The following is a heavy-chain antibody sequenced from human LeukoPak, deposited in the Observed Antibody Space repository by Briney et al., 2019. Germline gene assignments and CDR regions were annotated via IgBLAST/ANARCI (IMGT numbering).Heavy chain of an antibody. Sequence: AGGSLRLSCAASGFTVSSNYMSWVRQAPGKGLEWVSVIYSGGSTYYADSVKGRFTISRDNSKNTLYLQMNSLRAEDTAVYYCARDGNSYGPFEDYWGQGTLVTVSS. D-gene: IGHD6-13*01. V-gene: IGHV3-53*01. CDR2: IYSGGST. CDR3: ARDGNSYGPFEDY. CDR1: GFTVSSNY. J-gene: IGHJ4*02.